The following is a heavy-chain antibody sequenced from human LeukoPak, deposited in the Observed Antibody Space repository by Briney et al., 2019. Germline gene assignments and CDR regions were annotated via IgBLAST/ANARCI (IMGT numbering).Heavy chain of an antibody. CDR3: ARDLSGVTGYTYGRGIDY. V-gene: IGHV3-48*04. Sequence: GGSLRLSCAASGFTFSTYSMNWVRQAPGKGLEWVSYITSSGSTTHYADSVKGRFTISRDNAKTSLYLQMNSLRAEDTAVYYCARDLSGVTGYTYGRGIDYWGQGTLVTVSS. J-gene: IGHJ4*02. D-gene: IGHD5-18*01. CDR2: ITSSGSTT. CDR1: GFTFSTYS.